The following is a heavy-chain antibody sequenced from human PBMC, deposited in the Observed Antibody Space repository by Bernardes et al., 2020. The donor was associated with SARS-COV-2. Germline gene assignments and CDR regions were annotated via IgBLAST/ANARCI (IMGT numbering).Heavy chain of an antibody. CDR2: INHSGSI. J-gene: IGHJ6*02. V-gene: IGHV4-34*01. CDR1: GGSFSDYY. Sequence: SETLSLTCAVYGGSFSDYYWSWIRQPPGKGLEWIGEINHSGSINYNPSLKRLLTISVHTSKNQFSLKLTSVTAAATAVYYCAMGVRKWRAPTFYYYYTVMDVWGQGTTAT. CDR3: AMGVRKWRAPTFYYYYTVMDV. D-gene: IGHD3-16*01.